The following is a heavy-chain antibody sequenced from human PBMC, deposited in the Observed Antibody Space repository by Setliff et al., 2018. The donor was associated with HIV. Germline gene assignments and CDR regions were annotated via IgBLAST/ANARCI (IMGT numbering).Heavy chain of an antibody. J-gene: IGHJ4*02. CDR3: IYYYDSSGPGVDY. Sequence: GGSLRLSCAVSGFTFSDAWMTWVRQAPGKGLEWVGRIKSKSDGGTTDYAAPVKGRFTISRDDSKNTLYLQMNTLKTEDTAVYYCIYYYDSSGPGVDYWGQGTLVTVSS. V-gene: IGHV3-15*01. D-gene: IGHD3-22*01. CDR1: GFTFSDAW. CDR2: IKSKSDGGTT.